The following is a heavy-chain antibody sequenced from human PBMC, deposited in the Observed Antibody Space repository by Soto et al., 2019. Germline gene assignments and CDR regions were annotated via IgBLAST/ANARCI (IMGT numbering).Heavy chain of an antibody. V-gene: IGHV4-59*01. J-gene: IGHJ6*02. Sequence: QVQLQESGPGLVKPSETLSLTCTVSGGSISSYYWSWLRQPPGKGLEWIGYIYYSGITNYNPSLKSRVTISVDTSKNQFSLKLSSVTAADTAVYYCARYKSNYYYGMDVWGQGTTVTVS. CDR3: ARYKSNYYYGMDV. D-gene: IGHD1-20*01. CDR2: IYYSGIT. CDR1: GGSISSYY.